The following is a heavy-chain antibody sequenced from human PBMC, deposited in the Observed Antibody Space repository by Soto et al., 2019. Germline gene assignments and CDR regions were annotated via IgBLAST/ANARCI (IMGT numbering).Heavy chain of an antibody. Sequence: QITLKESGPTLVEATQTLTLTCTFSGFSLTTRQVGVGWIRQPPVQALEWLAVIYWDNDKRYSPTLERRLTITKDTSKNQVVLTITNMDPMDTATYYRAHLMITYGGVIADDAVDVWGQGTMVTVST. V-gene: IGHV2-5*02. CDR1: GFSLTTRQVG. CDR2: IYWDNDK. D-gene: IGHD3-16*02. CDR3: AHLMITYGGVIADDAVDV. J-gene: IGHJ3*01.